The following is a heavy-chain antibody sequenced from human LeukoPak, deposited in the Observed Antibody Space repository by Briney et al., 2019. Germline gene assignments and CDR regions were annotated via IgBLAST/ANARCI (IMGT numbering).Heavy chain of an antibody. V-gene: IGHV4-30-2*01. J-gene: IGHJ2*01. Sequence: PSETLSLTCAVSGVSISSGGYSWSWIRQPPGKGLEWIGYIHHSGSTYYNPSLKSRVTISVDRSKNQFSLKLSSVTAADTAVYYCARELGDYIFDLWGRGTLVTVSS. CDR3: ARELGDYIFDL. CDR2: IHHSGST. D-gene: IGHD4-17*01. CDR1: GVSISSGGYS.